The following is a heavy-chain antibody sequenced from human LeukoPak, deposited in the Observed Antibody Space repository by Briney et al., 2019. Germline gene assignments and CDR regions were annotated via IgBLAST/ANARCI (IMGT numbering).Heavy chain of an antibody. CDR2: ISWNSGSI. D-gene: IGHD4-23*01. CDR3: ARYPTVVTRRANWYFDL. V-gene: IGHV3-9*01. CDR1: GFTFDDYA. Sequence: AGGSLRLSCAASGFTFDDYAMHWVRQAPGKGLEWVSGISWNSGSIGYADSVKGRFTISRDNAKNSLYLQMNSLRAEDTAVYYCARYPTVVTRRANWYFDLWGRGTLVTVSS. J-gene: IGHJ2*01.